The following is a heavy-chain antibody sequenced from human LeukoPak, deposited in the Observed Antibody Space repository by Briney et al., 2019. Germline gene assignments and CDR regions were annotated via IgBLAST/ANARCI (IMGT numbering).Heavy chain of an antibody. Sequence: GESLKISCEGSGYTFTNFWIGWVRQMPGKGLEWMGIVSPSDFATRYSPFFHGQATISADKSITTAYLPRSRLKASATAHYYGVRQPRVHTPDFWGQGTRLTVFS. CDR1: GYTFTNFW. V-gene: IGHV5-51*01. CDR3: VRQPRVHTPDF. D-gene: IGHD1-1*01. J-gene: IGHJ4*02. CDR2: VSPSDFAT.